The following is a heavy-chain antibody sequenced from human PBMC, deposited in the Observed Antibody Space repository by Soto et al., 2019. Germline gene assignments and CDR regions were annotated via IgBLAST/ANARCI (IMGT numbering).Heavy chain of an antibody. CDR1: GYTFTSYY. CDR3: ARAPPYYYDSTYYFDY. D-gene: IGHD3-22*01. V-gene: IGHV1-46*03. Sequence: QVQLVQSGAEVKKPGASVKVSCKASGYTFTSYYMHWVRQAPGQGLEWMGIINPSGGSTSYAQKFQGRVTMTRDTSTSTVYMGLSSRRSEDTAVYYCARAPPYYYDSTYYFDYWGQGTLVTVSS. CDR2: INPSGGST. J-gene: IGHJ4*02.